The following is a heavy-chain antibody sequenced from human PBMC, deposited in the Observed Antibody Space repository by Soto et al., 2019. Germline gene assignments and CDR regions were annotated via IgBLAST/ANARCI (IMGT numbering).Heavy chain of an antibody. D-gene: IGHD3-22*01. V-gene: IGHV4-59*01. CDR2: IYYSGST. J-gene: IGHJ6*03. Sequence: SETLSLTCTVPGGSISSYYWSWIRQPPGKGLEWIGYIYYSGSTNYNPSLKSRVTISVDTSKNQFSLKLSSVTAADTAVYYCARSHYYDSSGYYDYYYYMDVWGKGTTVTVSS. CDR1: GGSISSYY. CDR3: ARSHYYDSSGYYDYYYYMDV.